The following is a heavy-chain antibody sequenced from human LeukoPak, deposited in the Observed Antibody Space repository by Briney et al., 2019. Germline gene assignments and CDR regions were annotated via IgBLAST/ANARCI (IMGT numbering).Heavy chain of an antibody. CDR3: ARDLGDRWGLWGSYRYPLDH. Sequence: PGRSLRLSCAASGFTFSSYAMHWVRQAPGKGLEWVAVISYDGSNKYYADSVKGRFTISRDNSKNTLYLQMNSLRAEDTAVYYCARDLGDRWGLWGSYRYPLDHWGQGTPVIVSS. V-gene: IGHV3-30*04. CDR1: GFTFSSYA. J-gene: IGHJ4*02. CDR2: ISYDGSNK. D-gene: IGHD3-16*02.